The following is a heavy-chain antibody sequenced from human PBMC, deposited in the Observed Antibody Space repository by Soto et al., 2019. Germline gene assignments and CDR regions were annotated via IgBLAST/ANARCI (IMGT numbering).Heavy chain of an antibody. CDR3: ARQIGGDSSGWYDTLHWYFDL. D-gene: IGHD6-19*01. J-gene: IGHJ2*01. Sequence: QLQLQESGPGLVKPSETLSLTCTVSGGSISSSSYYWGWIRQPPGKGLEWIGSIYYSGSTYYNPSLKSRVTISVDTSKNQFSLKLSSVTAADTAVYYCARQIGGDSSGWYDTLHWYFDLWGRGTLVTVSS. CDR1: GGSISSSSYY. V-gene: IGHV4-39*01. CDR2: IYYSGST.